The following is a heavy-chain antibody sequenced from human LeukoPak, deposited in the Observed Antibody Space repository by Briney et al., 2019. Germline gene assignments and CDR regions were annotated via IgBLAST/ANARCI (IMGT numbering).Heavy chain of an antibody. CDR1: GGSISSYY. D-gene: IGHD3-22*01. Sequence: SETLSLTCTVSGGSISSYYWSWIRQPPGKGLEWIGYIYYSGSTNYNPSLKSRVTISVDTSKNQFSLKLSSVTAADTAVYYCARSSTYYYDSSGYYGAEYFQHWGQGTLVTVSS. J-gene: IGHJ1*01. V-gene: IGHV4-59*01. CDR3: ARSSTYYYDSSGYYGAEYFQH. CDR2: IYYSGST.